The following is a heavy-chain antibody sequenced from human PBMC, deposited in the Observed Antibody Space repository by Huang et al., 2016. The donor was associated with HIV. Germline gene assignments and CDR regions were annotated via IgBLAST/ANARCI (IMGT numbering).Heavy chain of an antibody. Sequence: QLQLQESGSRLVRPSETLSLTCAVSGGSIISSGYSWSWIRQPPGKGLEWIGYIYHSGNASYNPSLKSRVTMSVDTSKDRFSLKLTSVTAADTAVYYCARDLYSSGWHAFDTWGQGTMVTVSS. J-gene: IGHJ3*02. CDR1: GGSIISSGYS. CDR3: ARDLYSSGWHAFDT. D-gene: IGHD6-19*01. V-gene: IGHV4-30-2*01. CDR2: IYHSGNA.